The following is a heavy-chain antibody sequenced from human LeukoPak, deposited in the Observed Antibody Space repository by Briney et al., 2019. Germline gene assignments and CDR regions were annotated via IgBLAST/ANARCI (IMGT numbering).Heavy chain of an antibody. Sequence: TSETLSLTCTVSGGSISSSDYYGAWIRQPPGKGLEWIGSIYYSGNTYYHPSLKSRVTISVDTSKNQFSLKLSSVMAADTAVYYCAGHRRYTTGSEEFDYWGQGALVTVSS. CDR1: GGSISSSDYY. CDR2: IYYSGNT. J-gene: IGHJ4*02. D-gene: IGHD2/OR15-2a*01. V-gene: IGHV4-39*01. CDR3: AGHRRYTTGSEEFDY.